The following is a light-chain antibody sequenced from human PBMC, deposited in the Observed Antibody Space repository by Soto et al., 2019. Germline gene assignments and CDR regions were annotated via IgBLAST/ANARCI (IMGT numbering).Light chain of an antibody. Sequence: EIVMTQSPATLSVSPGERATLSCWASQSVSTNLAWYQQKPGQPPRLLIYDASNRATGVPARFSGSGSGTDFTLTISSLQSEDFAVYYCQQYSNWPLTFGGGTKVDIK. CDR1: QSVSTN. CDR3: QQYSNWPLT. J-gene: IGKJ4*01. CDR2: DAS. V-gene: IGKV3D-15*01.